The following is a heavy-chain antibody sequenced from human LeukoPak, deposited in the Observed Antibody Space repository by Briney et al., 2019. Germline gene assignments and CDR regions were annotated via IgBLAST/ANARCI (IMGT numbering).Heavy chain of an antibody. CDR1: GFTVSSNY. J-gene: IGHJ6*02. D-gene: IGHD2-2*01. V-gene: IGHV3-53*01. CDR3: AREVRDIVVVPAATTYYYYYGMDV. Sequence: GGSLRLSCAASGFTVSSNYMSWVRQASGKGLEWVSVIYSGGSTYYADSVKGRFTISRDNSKNTLYLQMNSLRAEDTAVYYCAREVRDIVVVPAATTYYYYYGMDVWGQGTTVTVSS. CDR2: IYSGGST.